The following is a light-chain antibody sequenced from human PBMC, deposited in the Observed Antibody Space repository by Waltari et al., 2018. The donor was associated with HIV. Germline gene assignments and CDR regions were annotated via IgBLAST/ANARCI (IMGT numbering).Light chain of an antibody. V-gene: IGLV2-23*02. J-gene: IGLJ2*01. CDR1: SSDVATHTL. CDR3: CSYVSNVI. Sequence: QSALTQPASVSGSPGQSITLSCTRTSSDVATHTLVSWYQQHPGKAPKLMIYEVSKRPSGVSDRFSGSKSGDTASLTISGLQAEDEADYYCCSYVSNVIFGGGTKLTVL. CDR2: EVS.